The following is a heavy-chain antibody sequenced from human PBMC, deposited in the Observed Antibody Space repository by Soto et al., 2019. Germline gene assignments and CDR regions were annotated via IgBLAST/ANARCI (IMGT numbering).Heavy chain of an antibody. J-gene: IGHJ4*02. CDR3: AKQLRGSGWYPLDS. Sequence: ASVKVSCKASGYTFTVYYMHWVRQAPGQGLEWMGWINPKSGGTMYPQKFQGRVTMTWDTSNNTLYLEMNSLRTEDTAVYYCAKQLRGSGWYPLDSWGQGTPVTVSS. V-gene: IGHV1-2*02. CDR1: GYTFTVYY. D-gene: IGHD6-19*01. CDR2: INPKSGGT.